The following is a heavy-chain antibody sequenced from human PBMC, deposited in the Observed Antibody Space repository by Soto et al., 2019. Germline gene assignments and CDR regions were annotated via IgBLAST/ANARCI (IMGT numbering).Heavy chain of an antibody. V-gene: IGHV1-18*01. CDR1: GYTFTSYG. CDR3: TTLTVDTAMVNPLDLRNPPYYYGMDV. CDR2: ISAYNGNT. Sequence: ASVKVSCKASGYTFTSYGISCVRQAPGQGLEWMGWISAYNGNTNYAQKLQGRVTMTTDTSTSTAYMELRSLRSDDTAVYYCTTLTVDTAMVNPLDLRNPPYYYGMDVWGQGTTVTVSS. J-gene: IGHJ6*02. D-gene: IGHD5-18*01.